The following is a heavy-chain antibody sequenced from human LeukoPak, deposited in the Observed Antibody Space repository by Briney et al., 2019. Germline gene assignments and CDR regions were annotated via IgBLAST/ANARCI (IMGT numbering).Heavy chain of an antibody. V-gene: IGHV1-69-2*01. Sequence: ASVKVSCKASGYTFTDYYMHWVQQAPGKGLEWMGRVDPEDGETIYAEKFQGRVTITADTSTDTAYMELSSLRSEDTAVYYCATDRWDNPPSPYYHGSGSYPKLDYWGQGTLVTVSS. CDR3: ATDRWDNPPSPYYHGSGSYPKLDY. D-gene: IGHD3-10*01. CDR1: GYTFTDYY. J-gene: IGHJ4*02. CDR2: VDPEDGET.